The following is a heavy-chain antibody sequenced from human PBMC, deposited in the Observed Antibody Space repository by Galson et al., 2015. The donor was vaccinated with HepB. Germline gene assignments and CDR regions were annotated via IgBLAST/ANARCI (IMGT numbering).Heavy chain of an antibody. J-gene: IGHJ6*02. CDR3: AKDQNCTKSVCYTYFYNGMDV. D-gene: IGHD2-8*01. CDR1: KFSFSDYA. V-gene: IGHV3-23*01. Sequence: SLRLSCAASKFSFSDYAMSWVRQAPGKGLEWLSFISGSGISTYYANSVKGRSTISRDNSNNMLYLQMNSLRAEDTAVYYCAKDQNCTKSVCYTYFYNGMDVWGQGTTVTVSS. CDR2: ISGSGIST.